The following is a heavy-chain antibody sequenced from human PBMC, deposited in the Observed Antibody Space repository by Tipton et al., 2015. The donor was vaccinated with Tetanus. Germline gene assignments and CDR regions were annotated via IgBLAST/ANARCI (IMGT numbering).Heavy chain of an antibody. J-gene: IGHJ1*01. D-gene: IGHD2-8*02. CDR3: AGVTAQRTELYFEH. CDR1: GGSSSGSY. Sequence: TLSLTCAVYGGSSSGSYWSWVRQPPGKGLEWIGEVHPRGSTNYNPSLKSRVTISLDTSKTHFYLNLSSVTAADTAVYYCAGVTAQRTELYFEHWGQGTQVTVSS. CDR2: VHPRGST. V-gene: IGHV4-34*01.